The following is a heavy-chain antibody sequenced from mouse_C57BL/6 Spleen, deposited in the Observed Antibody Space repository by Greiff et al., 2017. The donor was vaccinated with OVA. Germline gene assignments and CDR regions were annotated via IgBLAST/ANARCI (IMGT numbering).Heavy chain of an antibody. CDR3: TRQGLGRHY. Sequence: DVKLEASVGGLVQPGGSMKLSCASSGFTFSDAWMDWVRQSPEKGLECVAEIRNKANNHATYYAESVKGRFTISRDDSKSSVYLHMNSLRAEDTGIYYCTRQGLGRHYWGQGTTLTVSS. V-gene: IGHV6-6*01. J-gene: IGHJ2*01. CDR2: IRNKANNHAT. CDR1: GFTFSDAW. D-gene: IGHD4-1*01.